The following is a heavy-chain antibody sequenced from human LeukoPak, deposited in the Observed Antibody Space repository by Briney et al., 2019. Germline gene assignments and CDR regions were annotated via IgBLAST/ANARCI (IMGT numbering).Heavy chain of an antibody. Sequence: PGGSLRLSCAASGFTFGSYATNWVRQAPGKGLEWVSGISASAASTYYADSVKGRFTISRDNSKNTLYLQMNSLRAEDTAVYYCARDKTTYCNSTSCYRSYFDYWGQGTLVTVSS. CDR3: ARDKTTYCNSTSCYRSYFDY. J-gene: IGHJ4*02. D-gene: IGHD2-2*01. V-gene: IGHV3-23*01. CDR2: ISASAAST. CDR1: GFTFGSYA.